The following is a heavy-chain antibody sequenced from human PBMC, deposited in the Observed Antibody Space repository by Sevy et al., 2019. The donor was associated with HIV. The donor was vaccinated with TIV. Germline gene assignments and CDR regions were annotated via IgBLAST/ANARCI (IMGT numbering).Heavy chain of an antibody. D-gene: IGHD2-8*02. V-gene: IGHV4-34*01. CDR2: INHSGST. Sequence: SETLSLTCAVYGGSFSGYYWSWIRQPPGKGLEWIGEINHSGSTTYNPSLKSRVTISVDTSKNQFSLKLSSVTAADTAVYYCARGLRVVVYAYYYYGMDVWGQGTTVTVSS. J-gene: IGHJ6*02. CDR3: ARGLRVVVYAYYYYGMDV. CDR1: GGSFSGYY.